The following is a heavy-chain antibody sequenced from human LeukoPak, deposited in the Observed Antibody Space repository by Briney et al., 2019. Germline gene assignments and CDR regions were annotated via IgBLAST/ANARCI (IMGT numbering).Heavy chain of an antibody. CDR2: IIPIFGTA. J-gene: IGHJ5*02. CDR1: GYTFTSYG. D-gene: IGHD6-13*01. Sequence: SVKVSCKASGYTFTSYGISWVRQAPGQGLEWMGGIIPIFGTANYAQKFQGRVTITADESTSTAYMELSSLRSEDTAVYYCARGRNPYSSSWYLFDPWGQGTLVTVSS. CDR3: ARGRNPYSSSWYLFDP. V-gene: IGHV1-69*13.